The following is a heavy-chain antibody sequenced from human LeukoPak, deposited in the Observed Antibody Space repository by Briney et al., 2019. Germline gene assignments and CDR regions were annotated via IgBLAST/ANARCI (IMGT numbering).Heavy chain of an antibody. D-gene: IGHD6-19*01. CDR1: GFTVSSNY. Sequence: TGGSLRLSCAASGFTVSSNYMSWVRQAPGKGLEWVSVIYSGGSTYYADSVKGRFTTSRDNSKNTLYLQTNSLRAEDTALYYCARGPSGWPYYWGQGTLVTVSS. CDR2: IYSGGST. J-gene: IGHJ4*02. CDR3: ARGPSGWPYY. V-gene: IGHV3-53*05.